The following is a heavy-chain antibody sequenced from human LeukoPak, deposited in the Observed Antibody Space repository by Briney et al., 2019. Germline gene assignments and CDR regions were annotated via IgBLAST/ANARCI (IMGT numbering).Heavy chain of an antibody. V-gene: IGHV4-39*01. CDR3: ARQDIHYFDY. J-gene: IGHJ4*02. CDR2: IYYSGST. Sequence: PSETLSLTCTVSGGSISSSSYYWGWICQPPGKGLEWIGSIYYSGSTYYNPSLKSRVTISVDTSKNQFSLKLSSVTAADTAVYYCARQDIHYFDYWGQGTLVTVSS. D-gene: IGHD2-15*01. CDR1: GGSISSSSYY.